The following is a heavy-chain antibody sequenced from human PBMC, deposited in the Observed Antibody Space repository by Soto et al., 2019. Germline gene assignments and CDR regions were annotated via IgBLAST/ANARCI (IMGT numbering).Heavy chain of an antibody. D-gene: IGHD3-10*01. CDR2: ISGGGDTT. J-gene: IGHJ4*02. CDR3: AKGRGGSGSLTPRVDF. V-gene: IGHV3-23*04. Sequence: EVQLVEAGGGLVQPGGSLRLACAASGFTFNNYAMTWVRQAPGKGLEWVSAISGGGDTTSYADSVKGRFTVSRDGYKNTLYLQMSSLRAEDTALDYCAKGRGGSGSLTPRVDFWGQGTLVTVSS. CDR1: GFTFNNYA.